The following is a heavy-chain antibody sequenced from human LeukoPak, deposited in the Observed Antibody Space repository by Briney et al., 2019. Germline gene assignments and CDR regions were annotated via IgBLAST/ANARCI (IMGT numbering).Heavy chain of an antibody. J-gene: IGHJ3*02. V-gene: IGHV4-4*07. D-gene: IGHD1-26*01. CDR3: ARDQGGSYYSGAFDI. Sequence: PSETLSLTCTVSGGSLRSYYWSWIRQPAGKGLEWIGRIYASGTITYNPSLESRVSMSVDTSKNQFSLNLSSVTAADTAVYYCARDQGGSYYSGAFDIWGQGTMVSVSS. CDR1: GGSLRSYY. CDR2: IYASGTI.